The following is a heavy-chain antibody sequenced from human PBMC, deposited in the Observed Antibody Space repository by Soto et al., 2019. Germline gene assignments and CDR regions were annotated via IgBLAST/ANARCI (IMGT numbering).Heavy chain of an antibody. D-gene: IGHD3-22*01. V-gene: IGHV1-69*02. CDR1: GGTFSSYT. Sequence: SVKVSCKASGGTFSSYTISWVRQAPGQGLEWMGRIIPILGIANYAQKFQGRVTITADKSTSTAYMELSSLRSEDTAVYYCARAPYYYDSSGFNDYWGQGTLVTVSS. J-gene: IGHJ4*02. CDR3: ARAPYYYDSSGFNDY. CDR2: IIPILGIA.